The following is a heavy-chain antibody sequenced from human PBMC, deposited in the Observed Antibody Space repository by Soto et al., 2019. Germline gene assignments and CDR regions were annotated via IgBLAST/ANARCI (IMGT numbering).Heavy chain of an antibody. J-gene: IGHJ4*02. V-gene: IGHV1-2*04. CDR2: INPNSGGT. CDR1: GYTFTGYY. Sequence: ASVTVSCQASGYTFTGYYMHWVRQAPGQGLEWMGWINPNSGGTNYAQKFQGWVTMTRDTSISTAYMELSRLRSDDTAVYYCARDLGSSKNDYWGQGTLVTVSS. CDR3: ARDLGSSKNDY. D-gene: IGHD2-15*01.